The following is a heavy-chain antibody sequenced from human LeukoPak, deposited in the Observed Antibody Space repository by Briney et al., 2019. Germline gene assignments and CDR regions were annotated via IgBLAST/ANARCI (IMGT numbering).Heavy chain of an antibody. J-gene: IGHJ4*02. CDR2: INHSGST. V-gene: IGHV4-34*01. Sequence: SETLSPTCAVYGESFSGYYWIWIRLPPGKGLEWIGEINHSGSTNYNPSLESRVTISLDTSKNQFSLKLSSVTAADTAVYYCAREGYDILTGNYFDYWGQGTLVTVSS. CDR1: GESFSGYY. CDR3: AREGYDILTGNYFDY. D-gene: IGHD3-9*01.